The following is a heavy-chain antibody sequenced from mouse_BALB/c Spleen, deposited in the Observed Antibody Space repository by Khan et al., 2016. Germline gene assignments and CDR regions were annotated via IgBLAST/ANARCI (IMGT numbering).Heavy chain of an antibody. Sequence: VQLKQSGAELVKPGASVKLSCTASGFNIKDTYIHWVKQRPEQGLEWIGRIDPANDNTKYDPRFQGKATITADTSSNTAYLQLSSLTSEDTAVYYCARENYDKGVAYWGQGTLLTVSA. CDR2: IDPANDNT. CDR3: ARENYDKGVAY. CDR1: GFNIKDTY. J-gene: IGHJ3*01. D-gene: IGHD2-3*01. V-gene: IGHV14-3*02.